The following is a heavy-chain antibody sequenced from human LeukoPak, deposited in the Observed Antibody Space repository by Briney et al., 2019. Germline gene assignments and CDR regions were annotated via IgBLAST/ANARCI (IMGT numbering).Heavy chain of an antibody. J-gene: IGHJ3*02. CDR3: ARVRYCSSTRCYGPEDDAFDI. CDR1: GYSFTRYG. D-gene: IGHD2-2*01. CDR2: ISAYNGNT. V-gene: IGHV1-18*01. Sequence: ASVKVSCKASGYSFTRYGISWVRQAPGQGLEWTAWISAYNGNTNYAQKFQGRVTMTTDTSTSTAYMELRSLRYEGTALYYCARVRYCSSTRCYGPEDDAFDIWGQGTMVTVSS.